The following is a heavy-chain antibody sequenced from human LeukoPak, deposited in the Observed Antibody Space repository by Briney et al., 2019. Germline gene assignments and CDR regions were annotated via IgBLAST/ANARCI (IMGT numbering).Heavy chain of an antibody. Sequence: PGGSLRLSCEGSGFPFGSYVMTWVRQAPAKGLEWIEYINHNAEMIFYPDFVKGRFTISRDNAKNSLYLQMNALRYEDTAIYYCARDHDWAFDLWGQGTLVTVSS. J-gene: IGHJ4*02. D-gene: IGHD3-9*01. CDR1: GFPFGSYV. CDR3: ARDHDWAFDL. V-gene: IGHV3-48*02. CDR2: INHNAEMI.